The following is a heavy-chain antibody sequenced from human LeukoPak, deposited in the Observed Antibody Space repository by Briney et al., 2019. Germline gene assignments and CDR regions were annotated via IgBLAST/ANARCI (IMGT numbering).Heavy chain of an antibody. D-gene: IGHD3-9*01. J-gene: IGHJ6*03. CDR3: ARAPFLRYFDWPGDYYYYMDV. CDR1: GYTFTSYD. V-gene: IGHV1-8*01. Sequence: RRASVKVSCKASGYTFTSYDINWVRQATGQGLEWMGWMNPNSGNTGYAQKFQGRVTMTRNTSISTAYMELSSLRSEDTAVYYCARAPFLRYFDWPGDYYYYMDVWGKGTTVTVSS. CDR2: MNPNSGNT.